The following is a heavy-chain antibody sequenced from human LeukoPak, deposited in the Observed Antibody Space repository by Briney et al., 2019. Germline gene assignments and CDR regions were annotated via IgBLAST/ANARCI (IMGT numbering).Heavy chain of an antibody. CDR1: AFTFRTYS. Sequence: GGSLRLSCVASAFTFRTYSMHWVRQAPGKGLEWVSSISGSTSYIYYADSVRGRFTISRDNAKNSLYLQMNSLRAEDTAVYYCARGSDFVWGSYRPYFDYWGQGTLDTVSS. CDR2: ISGSTSYI. V-gene: IGHV3-21*01. J-gene: IGHJ4*02. D-gene: IGHD3-16*02. CDR3: ARGSDFVWGSYRPYFDY.